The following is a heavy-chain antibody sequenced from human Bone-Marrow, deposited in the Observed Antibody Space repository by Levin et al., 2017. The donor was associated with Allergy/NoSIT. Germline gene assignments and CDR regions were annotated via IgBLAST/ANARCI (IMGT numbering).Heavy chain of an antibody. Sequence: ASVKVSCKASGYTFTSYYMHWVRQAPGQGLEWMGIINPSGGSTSYAQKFQGRVTMTRDTSTSTVYMELSSLRSEDTAVYYCARGERTTYYYDSSGYYAEHGVGGYWGQGTLVTVSS. V-gene: IGHV1-46*01. CDR2: INPSGGST. J-gene: IGHJ4*02. CDR1: GYTFTSYY. D-gene: IGHD3-22*01. CDR3: ARGERTTYYYDSSGYYAEHGVGGY.